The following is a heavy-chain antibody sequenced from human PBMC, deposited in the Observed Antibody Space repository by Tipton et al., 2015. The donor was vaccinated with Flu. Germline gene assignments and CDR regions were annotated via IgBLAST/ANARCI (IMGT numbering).Heavy chain of an antibody. CDR3: ASGYCSSTSCYPVDY. D-gene: IGHD2-2*01. V-gene: IGHV4-38-2*01. Sequence: GLVKPSETLSLTCAVSGYSISSGYYWGWIRQPPGKGLEWIGSIYHSGSTYYNPSLKRRVTISVDTSKNQFSLKLSSVTAADTAVHYCASGYCSSTSCYPVDYWGQGTLGTVSS. CDR1: GYSISSGYY. CDR2: IYHSGST. J-gene: IGHJ4*02.